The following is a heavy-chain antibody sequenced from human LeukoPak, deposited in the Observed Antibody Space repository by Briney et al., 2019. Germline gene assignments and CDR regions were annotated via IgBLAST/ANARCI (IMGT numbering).Heavy chain of an antibody. CDR1: GYSFNDKY. CDR2: INPNSGGT. Sequence: ASVKVSCKASGYSFNDKYLHWVRQAPGQGLEWMGWINPNSGGTNYAQKFQGRVTMTRDTSISTAYMELSRLRSDDTAVYYCARDLWFGEGPTSYYYMDVWGKGTTVTVSS. V-gene: IGHV1-2*02. D-gene: IGHD3-10*01. CDR3: ARDLWFGEGPTSYYYMDV. J-gene: IGHJ6*03.